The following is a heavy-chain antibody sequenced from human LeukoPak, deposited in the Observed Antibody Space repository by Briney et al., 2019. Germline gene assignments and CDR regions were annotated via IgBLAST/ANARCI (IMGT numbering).Heavy chain of an antibody. V-gene: IGHV3-66*01. CDR1: GFTVSSNY. D-gene: IGHD5-18*01. J-gene: IGHJ4*02. CDR3: ARSGNTAMVTRELDS. Sequence: QSGGSLRLSCAASGFTVSSNYMSWVRQAPGKGLEWVSVIYSGGSTYYADSVKGRFTISRDNSKNTLYLQMTSLRPEDTAMYYCARSGNTAMVTRELDSWGQGTLVTVSS. CDR2: IYSGGST.